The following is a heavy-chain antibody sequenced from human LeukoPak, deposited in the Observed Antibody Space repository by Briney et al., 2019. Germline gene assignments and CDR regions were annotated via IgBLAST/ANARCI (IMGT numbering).Heavy chain of an antibody. D-gene: IGHD6-19*01. CDR1: GDSLSSHY. V-gene: IGHV4-59*08. CDR2: IYGSGST. CDR3: ARNVGWYSHDS. J-gene: IGHJ4*02. Sequence: SETLSLTCTVSGDSLSSHYWSWIREPPGKGLEWIGYIYGSGSTHYDPSPRSRVTISEDTSKNQFSLKLTSVTAADTAVYYCARNVGWYSHDSWGQGTLVTVSS.